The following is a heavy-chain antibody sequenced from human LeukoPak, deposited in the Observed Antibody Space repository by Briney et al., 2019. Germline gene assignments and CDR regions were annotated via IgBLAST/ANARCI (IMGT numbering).Heavy chain of an antibody. D-gene: IGHD2-2*01. J-gene: IGHJ3*02. Sequence: GASVKVSCKASGYTFTSYGISWVLQAPGQGLEWMGWISAYNGNTNYAQKLQGRVTMTTDTSTSTAYMELRSLRSDDTAVYYCARSQRGYCSSTSCRQGAFDIWGQGTMVTVSS. CDR1: GYTFTSYG. V-gene: IGHV1-18*01. CDR3: ARSQRGYCSSTSCRQGAFDI. CDR2: ISAYNGNT.